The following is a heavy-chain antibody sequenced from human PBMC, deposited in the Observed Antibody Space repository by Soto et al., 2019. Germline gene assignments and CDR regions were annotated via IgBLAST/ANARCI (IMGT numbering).Heavy chain of an antibody. CDR2: MNPNSGNT. CDR1: GYTFTSYD. Sequence: QVQLVQSGAEVKKPGASVKVSCKASGYTFTSYDINWVRQATGQGLEWMGWMNPNSGNTGYAQKFQGRVAMTRNTSISTAYMELSSLRSEDTAVYYCARGLYGWSVVAATDSSDYWGQGTLVTVSS. V-gene: IGHV1-8*01. J-gene: IGHJ4*02. D-gene: IGHD2-15*01. CDR3: ARGLYGWSVVAATDSSDY.